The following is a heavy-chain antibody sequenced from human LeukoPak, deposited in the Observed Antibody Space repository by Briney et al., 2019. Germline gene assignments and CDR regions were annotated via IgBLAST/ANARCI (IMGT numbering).Heavy chain of an antibody. CDR3: ARSIVGATAFDY. CDR2: INPNNGGT. J-gene: IGHJ4*02. V-gene: IGHV1-2*02. Sequence: GASVKVSCKASGYTFTGYYMHWVRQAPGQGLEWMGWINPNNGGTNYAQKLQGRVTMTRDTSISTAYMELSRLTSDDTAVYYCARSIVGATAFDYWGQGTLVTVSS. CDR1: GYTFTGYY. D-gene: IGHD1-26*01.